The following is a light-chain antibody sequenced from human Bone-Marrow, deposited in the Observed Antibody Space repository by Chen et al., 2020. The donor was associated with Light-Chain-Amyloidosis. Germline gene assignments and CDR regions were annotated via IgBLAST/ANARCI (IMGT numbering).Light chain of an antibody. J-gene: IGLJ3*02. CDR1: SSDSGGYDL. Sequence: QSALTQPASVSGSPGQSIPLSCTGTSSDSGGYDLIFWYQRHPGKAPKLIIYEVNQRPSGFSYRFAGSKSGNTASLTISGLQAEDEADYFCCSYAITVNFFWVFGGGTKVTVL. CDR2: EVN. CDR3: CSYAITVNFFWV. V-gene: IGLV2-23*02.